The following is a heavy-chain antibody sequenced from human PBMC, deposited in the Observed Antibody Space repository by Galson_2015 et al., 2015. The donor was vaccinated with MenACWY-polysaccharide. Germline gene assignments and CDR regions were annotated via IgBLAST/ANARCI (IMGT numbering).Heavy chain of an antibody. J-gene: IGHJ4*02. CDR1: RGSISSYY. Sequence: ETLSLTCTVSRGSISSYYWSWIRQPAGKGLEWIGRISTGGGTTYNPSLKSRVTMSLDRSNNQFSLNLTSVTAADTAIYYCARVGYSGYDSRFEHWGQGTLVAVSS. V-gene: IGHV4-4*07. CDR2: ISTGGGT. D-gene: IGHD5-12*01. CDR3: ARVGYSGYDSRFEH.